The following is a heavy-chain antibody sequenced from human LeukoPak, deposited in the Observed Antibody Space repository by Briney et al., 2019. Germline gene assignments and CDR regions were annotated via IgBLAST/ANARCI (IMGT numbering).Heavy chain of an antibody. CDR2: IYSGGSS. J-gene: IGHJ6*02. V-gene: IGHV4-39*07. D-gene: IGHD1-1*01. Sequence: SETLSLTCTVSGGSISSSSYYWGWIRQPPGKGPEWIGSIYSGGSSYYNPSLKSRVTISVDTSNNQFSLKVNSVTAADTAVYYCARDAGHQLSRRNYYAMDVWGQGTTVTVSS. CDR3: ARDAGHQLSRRNYYAMDV. CDR1: GGSISSSSYY.